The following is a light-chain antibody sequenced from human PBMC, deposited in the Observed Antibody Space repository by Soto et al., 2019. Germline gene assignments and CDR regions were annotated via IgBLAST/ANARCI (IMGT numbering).Light chain of an antibody. J-gene: IGKJ5*01. CDR1: QSVGSN. Sequence: EIVLTQSPATMSVSPGERATLSCRASQSVGSNLAWYQRKPGQAPRLLISGASTRATGVPARFSGSGSGTEFTLTINSLQSEDFAVYYCQQYNNWPITFGQGTRLE. CDR2: GAS. CDR3: QQYNNWPIT. V-gene: IGKV3-15*01.